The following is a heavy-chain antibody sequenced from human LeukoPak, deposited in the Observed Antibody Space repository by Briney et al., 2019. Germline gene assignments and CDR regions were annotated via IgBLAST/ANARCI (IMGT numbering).Heavy chain of an antibody. Sequence: GASVKVSCKASGYTFTGYYMHWVRQAPGQGLEWMGWINPNSGGTNYAQKFQGRVTMTRDTSISTAYMELSRLRSDDTAVYYWARDLRPDLYRGSGGVRGGAFDIWGQGTMVTVSS. D-gene: IGHD1-26*01. CDR1: GYTFTGYY. V-gene: IGHV1-2*02. CDR2: INPNSGGT. CDR3: ARDLRPDLYRGSGGVRGGAFDI. J-gene: IGHJ3*02.